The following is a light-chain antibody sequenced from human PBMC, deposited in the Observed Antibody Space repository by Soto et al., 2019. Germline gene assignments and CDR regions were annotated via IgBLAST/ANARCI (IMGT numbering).Light chain of an antibody. CDR1: QAISTW. CDR2: AAS. V-gene: IGKV1D-12*01. Sequence: DIQMTQSPSSVSASVGDRVTITCRASQAISTWLAWYQQKPGKAPKLLIYAASNLHTGDPSRFSGSGSGTDFTLTISSLQPEDFATYYCQQANSFPRTFGQGTKVEIK. J-gene: IGKJ1*01. CDR3: QQANSFPRT.